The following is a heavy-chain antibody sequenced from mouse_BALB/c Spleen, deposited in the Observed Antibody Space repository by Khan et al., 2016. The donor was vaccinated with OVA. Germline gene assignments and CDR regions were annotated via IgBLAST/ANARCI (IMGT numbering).Heavy chain of an antibody. CDR2: IYPGSDNA. CDR1: GYTFTYYV. V-gene: IGHV1-81*01. J-gene: IGHJ2*01. CDR3: ARGDGYYVYFDY. Sequence: QVQLQQSGPELVKPGASVKMSCKASGYTFTYYVITWVKQRTGQGLEWLGEIYPGSDNAYYNERFKGKATLTADKSSNTTNMQLSSLTSEDSAVYFCARGDGYYVYFDYWGQGTTLTVSS. D-gene: IGHD2-3*01.